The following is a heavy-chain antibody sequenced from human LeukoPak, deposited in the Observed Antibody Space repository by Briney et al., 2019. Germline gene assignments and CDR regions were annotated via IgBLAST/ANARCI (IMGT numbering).Heavy chain of an antibody. CDR3: ARDPWVAAAGTGGYFDY. V-gene: IGHV3-30*04. D-gene: IGHD6-13*01. CDR1: GFTFSSYA. J-gene: IGHJ4*02. Sequence: GGSLRLSCAASGFTFSSYAMHWVRQAPGKGLEWVAVISYDGSNKYYADSVKGRFTISRDNSKNTLYLQMNSLRAEDTAVCYCARDPWVAAAGTGGYFDYWGQGTLVTVSS. CDR2: ISYDGSNK.